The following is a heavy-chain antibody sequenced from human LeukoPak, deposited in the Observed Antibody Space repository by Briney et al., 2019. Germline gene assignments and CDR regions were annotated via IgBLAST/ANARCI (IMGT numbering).Heavy chain of an antibody. J-gene: IGHJ4*02. Sequence: PSETLSLTCTVSGYSISSGYYWGWIRQPPGKGLEWIGSIYHSGSTYYNPSLKSRVTISVDTSKNQFSLKLSSVTAADTAVYYCARVPVYSGSYRPFDYWGQGTLVTVSS. V-gene: IGHV4-38-2*02. CDR1: GYSISSGYY. CDR3: ARVPVYSGSYRPFDY. CDR2: IYHSGST. D-gene: IGHD1-26*01.